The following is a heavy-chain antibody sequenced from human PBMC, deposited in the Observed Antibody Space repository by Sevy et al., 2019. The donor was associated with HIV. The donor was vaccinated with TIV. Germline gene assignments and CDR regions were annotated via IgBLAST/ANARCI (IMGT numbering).Heavy chain of an antibody. J-gene: IGHJ3*02. D-gene: IGHD3-22*01. CDR2: YTPIFGTT. V-gene: IGHV1-69*06. CDR1: GGTFTSYG. Sequence: ASVKVSCKASGGTFTSYGLSWVRQAPGQGLEWVGTYTPIFGTTNYAQTFQGRITIAADKSTSTAYMELSSLRSEDSAVYFCARLYHDGSAVQAFDIWGQGTMVTVSS. CDR3: ARLYHDGSAVQAFDI.